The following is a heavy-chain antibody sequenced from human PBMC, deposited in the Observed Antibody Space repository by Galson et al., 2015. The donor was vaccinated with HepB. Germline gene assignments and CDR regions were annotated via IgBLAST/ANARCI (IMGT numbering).Heavy chain of an antibody. D-gene: IGHD3-10*01. CDR1: GGSMSNYIYY. V-gene: IGHV4-39*01. Sequence: TLSLTCTVSGGSMSNYIYYWGWIRQPPGKGLEWLGNIFYLGHTYYNLSLKSRVTISVDTSQNQFSLKLSSVTAADTAVYYCARLVAGVKSYYFDFWGQGTLVTVSS. J-gene: IGHJ4*02. CDR2: IFYLGHT. CDR3: ARLVAGVKSYYFDF.